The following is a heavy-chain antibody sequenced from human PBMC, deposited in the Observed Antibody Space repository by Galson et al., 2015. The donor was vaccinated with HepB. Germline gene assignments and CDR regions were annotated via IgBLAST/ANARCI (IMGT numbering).Heavy chain of an antibody. J-gene: IGHJ3*02. CDR1: GFTVSSNY. CDR3: ARGTYCGGDCHNAFDI. V-gene: IGHV3-53*04. Sequence: SLRLSCAASGFTVSSNYMSWVRQAPGKGLEWVSVIYSGGSTYYADSVKGRFTISRHNSKNTLYLQMNSLRAEDTAAYYCARGTYCGGDCHNAFDIWGQGTMVTVSS. CDR2: IYSGGST. D-gene: IGHD2-21*02.